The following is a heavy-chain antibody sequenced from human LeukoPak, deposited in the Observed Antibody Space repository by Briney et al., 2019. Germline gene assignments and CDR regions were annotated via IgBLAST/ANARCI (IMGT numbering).Heavy chain of an antibody. CDR3: ARDFQWLRAMDV. J-gene: IGHJ6*02. V-gene: IGHV3-30-3*01. D-gene: IGHD6-19*01. Sequence: GGSLRLSCAASGFTFSDYAMHWVRQAPGKGLEWVAVMSYDGSNKYYADSVKGRFTISRDNSKNTLYVQMSSLRVEDTAVYYCARDFQWLRAMDVWGQGTAVTVSS. CDR1: GFTFSDYA. CDR2: MSYDGSNK.